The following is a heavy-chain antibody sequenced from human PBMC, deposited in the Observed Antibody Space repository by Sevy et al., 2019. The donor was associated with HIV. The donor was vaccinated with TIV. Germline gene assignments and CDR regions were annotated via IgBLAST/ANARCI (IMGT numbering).Heavy chain of an antibody. D-gene: IGHD2-15*01. CDR1: GFTFSTYG. Sequence: GESLKISCAASGFTFSTYGMHWVRQAPGKGLEWVAVMWFDGSNTYYADSVKGRFTISRDIAKNTLHLQMNSQRAEDTAVYYCARVPLFDDPWYCDHWGQGTLVTVSS. CDR3: ARVPLFDDPWYCDH. V-gene: IGHV3-33*01. J-gene: IGHJ4*01. CDR2: MWFDGSNT.